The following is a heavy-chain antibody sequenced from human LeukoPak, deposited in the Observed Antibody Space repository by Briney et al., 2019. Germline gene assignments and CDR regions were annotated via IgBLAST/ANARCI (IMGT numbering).Heavy chain of an antibody. J-gene: IGHJ3*02. D-gene: IGHD3-9*01. V-gene: IGHV1-24*01. CDR2: FDPEDGET. CDR3: ATVIPGILTGLDAFDI. CDR1: GYTLTELS. Sequence: ASVKVSCKVSGYTLTELSMHWVRQAPGKGLEWMGGFDPEDGETIYAQKFQGRVTMTEDTSTDTAYMELSSLRSEDTAVYYCATVIPGILTGLDAFDIWGQGTMVTVSS.